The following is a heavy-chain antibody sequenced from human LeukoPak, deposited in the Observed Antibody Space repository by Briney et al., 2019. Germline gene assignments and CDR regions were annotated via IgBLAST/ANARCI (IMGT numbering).Heavy chain of an antibody. CDR1: GYTFTGYY. J-gene: IGHJ4*02. V-gene: IGHV1-2*04. CDR3: ARGAYYYGSGSPKGMDY. Sequence: GSVKVPCKASGYTFTGYYMHWVRQAPGQGLEWMGWINPNSGGTNYAQKFQGWVTMTRDTSISTAYMELSRLRSDDTAVYYCARGAYYYGSGSPKGMDYWGQGTLVTVSS. D-gene: IGHD3-10*01. CDR2: INPNSGGT.